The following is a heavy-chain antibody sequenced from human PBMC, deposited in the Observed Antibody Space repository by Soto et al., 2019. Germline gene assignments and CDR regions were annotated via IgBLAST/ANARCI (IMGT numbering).Heavy chain of an antibody. CDR3: ARELVPPLSDILTGYYVDAFDI. J-gene: IGHJ3*02. Sequence: QVQLVQSGAEVKKPGASVKVSCKASGYTFTSYGISWVRQAPGQGLEWMGWISAYNGNTNYAQKLQGRVTMTTDTSTSKGYMELRSLKSDDTAVYYCARELVPPLSDILTGYYVDAFDIWGQGTMVTVSS. V-gene: IGHV1-18*01. CDR1: GYTFTSYG. CDR2: ISAYNGNT. D-gene: IGHD3-9*01.